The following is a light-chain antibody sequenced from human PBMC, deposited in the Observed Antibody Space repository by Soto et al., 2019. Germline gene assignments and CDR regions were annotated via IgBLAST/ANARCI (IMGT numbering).Light chain of an antibody. V-gene: IGKV1-9*01. Sequence: DIQMTQSPSTLSASVGDRVTITCRASQGIRSSLAWYQQRPGRAPKLLIYAASILHSGVPSRFSGSGSWTEFTLTISSLQPEDFATYYCQQLNLFPPFTFGQGTKLEIK. CDR2: AAS. CDR3: QQLNLFPPFT. CDR1: QGIRSS. J-gene: IGKJ2*01.